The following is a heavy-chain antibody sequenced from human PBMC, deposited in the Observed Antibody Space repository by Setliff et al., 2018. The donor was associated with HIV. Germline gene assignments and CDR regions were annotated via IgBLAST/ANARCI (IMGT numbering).Heavy chain of an antibody. Sequence: SETLSLTCDVSGFSISSRYYWGWIRQPPGKGLEWIGGINHSGSTNYNPSLKSRVTVSVDTSKNQFSLKVSSVTAADTAVYYCARGTEAGTFDYWGQGTLVTVSS. CDR3: ARGTEAGTFDY. V-gene: IGHV4-38-2*01. J-gene: IGHJ4*02. CDR2: INHSGST. D-gene: IGHD6-19*01. CDR1: GFSISSRYY.